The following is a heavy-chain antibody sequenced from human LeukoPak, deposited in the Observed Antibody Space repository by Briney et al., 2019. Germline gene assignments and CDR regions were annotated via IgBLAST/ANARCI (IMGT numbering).Heavy chain of an antibody. V-gene: IGHV4-59*01. J-gene: IGHJ5*02. D-gene: IGHD2-15*01. CDR2: IYYSGST. CDR1: GGSISSYY. Sequence: PSETLSLTCTVSGGSISSYYWSWIRQPPGKGLEWIGYIYYSGSTNYNPSLKGRVTISVDTSKNQFSLKLSSVTAADTAVYYCARVRGGLDAWGQGTLVTASS. CDR3: ARVRGGLDA.